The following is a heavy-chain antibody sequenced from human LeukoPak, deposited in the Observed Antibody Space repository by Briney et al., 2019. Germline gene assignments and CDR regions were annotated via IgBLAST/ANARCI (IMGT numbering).Heavy chain of an antibody. CDR1: GFTVSSNY. CDR2: IYSGGST. CDR3: ARVLYSSGWSSFDY. J-gene: IGHJ4*02. Sequence: TGGSLRLSCAASGFTVSSNYMSWVRQAPGKGLEWVSVIYSGGSTYYADSVKGRFTISRDNSKNTLYLQMNSLRAEDTAVYYCARVLYSSGWSSFDYWGQGTLVTVSS. V-gene: IGHV3-53*01. D-gene: IGHD6-19*01.